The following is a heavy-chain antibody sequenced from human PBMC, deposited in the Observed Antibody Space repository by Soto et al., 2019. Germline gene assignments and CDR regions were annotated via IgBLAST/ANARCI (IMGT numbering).Heavy chain of an antibody. J-gene: IGHJ4*02. D-gene: IGHD6-19*01. CDR1: GGSISSYY. Sequence: SETLSLTCTVSGGSISSYYWSWIRQPPGKGLEWIGYIYYSGSTNYNPSLKSRVTISVDTSKNQFSLKLSSVTAADTAVYYCAREGRIAVAEYYFDYWGQGTLVTVSA. V-gene: IGHV4-59*01. CDR2: IYYSGST. CDR3: AREGRIAVAEYYFDY.